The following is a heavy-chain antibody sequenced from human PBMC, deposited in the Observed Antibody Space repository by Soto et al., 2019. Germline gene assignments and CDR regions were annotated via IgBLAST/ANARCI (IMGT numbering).Heavy chain of an antibody. J-gene: IGHJ6*02. CDR2: IIPIFGTA. CDR1: GGTFSSYA. D-gene: IGHD3-10*01. CDR3: ARDMVRGVIILGYYYYGMDV. V-gene: IGHV1-69*13. Sequence: ASVKVSCKASGGTFSSYAISWVRQAPGQGLEWMGGIIPIFGTANYAQKFQGRVTITADESTSTAYMELSSLRSEDTAVYYCARDMVRGVIILGYYYYGMDVWGQGTTVTVSS.